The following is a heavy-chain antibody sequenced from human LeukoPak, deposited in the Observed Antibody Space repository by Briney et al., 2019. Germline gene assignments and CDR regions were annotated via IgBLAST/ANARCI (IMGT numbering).Heavy chain of an antibody. Sequence: PGGSLRLSCAASGFTVSNNYMSWVRQAPGKGLEWVSVIYSGDNTYYVESVKGRFTISRDNSKNTLFLQMNRLRAEDTAVYYCARGYSERSGYYSFDYWGQGTLVTVSS. D-gene: IGHD3-22*01. CDR2: IYSGDNT. J-gene: IGHJ4*02. CDR3: ARGYSERSGYYSFDY. V-gene: IGHV3-66*02. CDR1: GFTVSNNY.